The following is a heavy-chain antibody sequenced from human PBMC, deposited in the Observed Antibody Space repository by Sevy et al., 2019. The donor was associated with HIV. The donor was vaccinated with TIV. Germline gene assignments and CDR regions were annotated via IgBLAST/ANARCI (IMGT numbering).Heavy chain of an antibody. CDR2: ISYDGSLK. CDR3: AREHPGYNPFDN. Sequence: GGSLRLSCAGSGFTFSSYAMHWVRQAPGKGLEWLAVISYDGSLKLHAGSVRGRFTISRDNSKNTVYLQMNSLRAEDTAVYYCAREHPGYNPFDNWGQGTLVTVSS. D-gene: IGHD5-12*01. CDR1: GFTFSSYA. V-gene: IGHV3-30*04. J-gene: IGHJ4*02.